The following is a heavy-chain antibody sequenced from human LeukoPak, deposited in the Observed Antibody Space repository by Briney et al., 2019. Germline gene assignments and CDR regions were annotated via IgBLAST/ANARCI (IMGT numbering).Heavy chain of an antibody. D-gene: IGHD1-1*01. Sequence: VASVQDSCKASGYTFTGYYMHWVRQAPGQGLEWMGWINPKSGGTNFAQKFQGTVNMTRDTSSSTAYMELSRLRSDGTAVYYCARDGNFDIWGQGTRVTVSS. V-gene: IGHV1-2*02. CDR3: ARDGNFDI. CDR1: GYTFTGYY. CDR2: INPKSGGT. J-gene: IGHJ3*02.